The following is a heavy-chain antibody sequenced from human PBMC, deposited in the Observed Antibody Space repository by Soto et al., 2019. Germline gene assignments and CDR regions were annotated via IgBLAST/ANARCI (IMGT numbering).Heavy chain of an antibody. CDR1: CYTFTRYG. J-gene: IGHJ6*02. V-gene: IGHV1-18*01. CDR3: AREGYCSSGSCALYSHEYFGMDV. Sequence: SVEVSFKASCYTFTRYGISWVRQAPVQGLEWMGWISAYNGNTNYAQKLKGRVTMTTGTSTTTAYMELRSLTSDETAVYYCAREGYCSSGSCALYSHEYFGMDVWGQGTTVTVYS. D-gene: IGHD2-15*01. CDR2: ISAYNGNT.